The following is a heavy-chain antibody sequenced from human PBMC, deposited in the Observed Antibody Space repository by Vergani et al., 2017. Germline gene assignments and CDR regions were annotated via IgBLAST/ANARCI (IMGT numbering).Heavy chain of an antibody. CDR1: GFTFSSYG. J-gene: IGHJ4*02. D-gene: IGHD6-6*01. Sequence: EVQLVESGGGLVQPGRSLRLSCAASGFTFSSYGMHWVRQAPGKGLEWVSAISPSGGTTYYADSVEGRFTISRDNSKDTLYLQMNSLRAEDTAVYYCAKEPLGIAARGGYFDYWGQGTLVTVSS. V-gene: IGHV3-23*04. CDR2: ISPSGGTT. CDR3: AKEPLGIAARGGYFDY.